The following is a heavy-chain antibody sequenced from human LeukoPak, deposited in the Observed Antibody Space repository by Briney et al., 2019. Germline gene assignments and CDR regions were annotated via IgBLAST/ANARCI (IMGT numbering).Heavy chain of an antibody. Sequence: PSETLSLTCTVSGDSVSSYYWSWIRQPPGKGLEWIGYIYYSGTTNYNPSLKSRVTISGDTSKNQFSLKLSSVTAADTAVYYCARSTRGYSYGAFDYWGQGTLVTVSS. CDR2: IYYSGTT. CDR1: GDSVSSYY. CDR3: ARSTRGYSYGAFDY. J-gene: IGHJ4*02. V-gene: IGHV4-59*02. D-gene: IGHD5-18*01.